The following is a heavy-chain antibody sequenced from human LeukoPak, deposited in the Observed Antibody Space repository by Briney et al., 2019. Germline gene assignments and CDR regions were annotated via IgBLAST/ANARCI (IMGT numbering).Heavy chain of an antibody. CDR1: GFTVSTNC. CDR3: ARDMQLST. CDR2: IYSGGTT. V-gene: IGHV3-53*01. D-gene: IGHD3-16*02. J-gene: IGHJ3*01. Sequence: GGSLRLSCAASGFTVSTNCMTWVRQAPGKGLEWLSTIYSGGTTYYADSVRGRFTISRDNSKDTLFLQMNSLRAEDTAIYYCARDMQLSTWGRGTMVTVSS.